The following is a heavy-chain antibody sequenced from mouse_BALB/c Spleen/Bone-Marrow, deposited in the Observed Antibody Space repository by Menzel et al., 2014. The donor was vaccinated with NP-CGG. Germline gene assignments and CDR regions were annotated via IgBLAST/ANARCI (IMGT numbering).Heavy chain of an antibody. D-gene: IGHD1-1*01. V-gene: IGHV3-2*02. J-gene: IGHJ2*01. CDR3: ARAYYGSSDY. CDR1: GYSITSDYA. CDR2: ISYSGST. Sequence: EVKLVESGPGLVKPSQSLSLTCTVTGYSITSDYAWYWIRQFPGNKLEWMGYISYSGSTSYNPSLKSRISITRDTSKNQFFLQLNSVTTEDTATYYCARAYYGSSDYWGQGTTLTVSS.